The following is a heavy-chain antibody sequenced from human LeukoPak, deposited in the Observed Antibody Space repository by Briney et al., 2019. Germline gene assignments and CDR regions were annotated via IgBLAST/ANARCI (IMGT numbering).Heavy chain of an antibody. Sequence: GGSLRLSCAASGFTFSSYAMSWVRQAPGKGLEWVSAISGSGGSTYYADSVKGRFTISRDNSKNTPYLQMNSLRAEDTAVYYCVKGPCSGYLRGKFDYWGQGTLVTVSS. CDR1: GFTFSSYA. V-gene: IGHV3-23*01. J-gene: IGHJ4*02. CDR2: ISGSGGST. D-gene: IGHD5-12*01. CDR3: VKGPCSGYLRGKFDY.